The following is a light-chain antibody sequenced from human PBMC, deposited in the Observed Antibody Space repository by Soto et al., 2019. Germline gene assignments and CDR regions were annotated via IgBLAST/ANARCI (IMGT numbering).Light chain of an antibody. CDR3: SSWDGSLSGYV. J-gene: IGLJ1*01. Sequence: QSVLTQPPSASGTPGQGVTISCSGSISNIGSNYVYWYQQLPGTAPKLLIYNNNQRPSGVPDRFSASKSGTSASLAIRGLRSDDEADYYCSSWDGSLSGYVFGAGTKLTVL. V-gene: IGLV1-47*02. CDR1: ISNIGSNY. CDR2: NNN.